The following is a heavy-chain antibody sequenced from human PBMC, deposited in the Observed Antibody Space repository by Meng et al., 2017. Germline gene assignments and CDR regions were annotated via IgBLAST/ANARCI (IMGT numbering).Heavy chain of an antibody. Sequence: GSLRLSCAVYGGSFSGYYWSWIRQPPGKGLEWIGEINHSGSTNYNPSLKSRVTISVDTSKNQFSLKLSSVTAADTAVYYCARVIYSSSWCKGAFDIWGQGTMVTVSS. V-gene: IGHV4-34*01. CDR3: ARVIYSSSWCKGAFDI. D-gene: IGHD6-13*01. J-gene: IGHJ3*02. CDR2: INHSGST. CDR1: GGSFSGYY.